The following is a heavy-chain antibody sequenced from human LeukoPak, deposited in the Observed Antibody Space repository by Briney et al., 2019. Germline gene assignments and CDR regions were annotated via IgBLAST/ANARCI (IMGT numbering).Heavy chain of an antibody. V-gene: IGHV1-69*13. Sequence: GASVKVSCKASGGTFSSYAISWVRQAPGQGLEWMGGIIPIFGTANYAQKFQGRVTITADESTSTAYMELSSLRSEDTAVYYCAGPPPYNSGWYHPFDYWGQGTLVTVSS. D-gene: IGHD6-19*01. CDR1: GGTFSSYA. J-gene: IGHJ4*02. CDR2: IIPIFGTA. CDR3: AGPPPYNSGWYHPFDY.